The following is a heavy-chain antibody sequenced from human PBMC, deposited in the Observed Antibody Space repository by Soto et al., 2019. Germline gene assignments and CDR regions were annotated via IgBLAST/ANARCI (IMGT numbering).Heavy chain of an antibody. Sequence: GGSLRLSCAASGFTFSSYAMSWVRQAPGKGLEWVSAISGSGGSTYYADSVKGRFTISRDNSKNTLYLQMNSLRAEDTAVYYCAKMGYYDSSGYAHDAFDIWGQGTMVTVSS. V-gene: IGHV3-23*01. D-gene: IGHD3-22*01. CDR3: AKMGYYDSSGYAHDAFDI. J-gene: IGHJ3*02. CDR1: GFTFSSYA. CDR2: ISGSGGST.